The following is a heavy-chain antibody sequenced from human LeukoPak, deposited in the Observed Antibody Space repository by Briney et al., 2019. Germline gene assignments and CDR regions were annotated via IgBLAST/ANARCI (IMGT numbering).Heavy chain of an antibody. CDR1: TFSSYW. V-gene: IGHV4-39*01. D-gene: IGHD6-13*01. J-gene: IGHJ4*02. CDR3: AILNGIAALDY. CDR2: IYYSGST. Sequence: TFSSYWMSWIRQPPGKGLEWIGSIYYSGSTYYNPSLKSRVTISVDTSKNQFSLKLSSVTAADTAVYYCAILNGIAALDYWGQGTLVTVSS.